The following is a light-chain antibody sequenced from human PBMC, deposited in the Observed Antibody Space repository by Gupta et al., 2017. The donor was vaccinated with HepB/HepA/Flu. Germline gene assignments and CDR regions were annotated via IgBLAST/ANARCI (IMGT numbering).Light chain of an antibody. J-gene: IGKJ1*01. CDR1: QSVSSSY. Sequence: EIVLTQSPGTLSLSPGERATLSCRASQSVSSSYLAWYQQIPGQAPRLLIYGASNRATGIPDRFSGSGSGTDSTLTISRLEPEDFAVYYCQRHDYSRTWTFGQGTKVEIK. CDR3: QRHDYSRTWT. V-gene: IGKV3-20*01. CDR2: GAS.